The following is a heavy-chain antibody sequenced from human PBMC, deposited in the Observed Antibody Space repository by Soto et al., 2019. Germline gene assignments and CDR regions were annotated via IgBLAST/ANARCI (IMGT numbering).Heavy chain of an antibody. CDR1: GFTFSSYA. CDR3: ARGGTYYYDSSGYWLHY. V-gene: IGHV3-23*01. CDR2: ISGSGGST. D-gene: IGHD3-22*01. J-gene: IGHJ4*02. Sequence: PGGSLRLSCAASGFTFSSYAVSWVRQAPGKGLEWVSAISGSGGSTSYADSVKGRFTISRDNSKNTLYLEMNSLRAEDTAVYYCARGGTYYYDSSGYWLHYWGQGTPVTVSS.